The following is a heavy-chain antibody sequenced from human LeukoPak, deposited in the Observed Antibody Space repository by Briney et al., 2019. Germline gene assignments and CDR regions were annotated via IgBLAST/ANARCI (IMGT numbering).Heavy chain of an antibody. Sequence: SETLSLTCTVSGGSISSSSYYWGWIRQPPGKGLEWIGSIYYSGSTYYNPSLKSRVTISVDTSKNQFSLKLSSVTAADTAVYYCARDRLAAAGTGDFYYYYMDVWGKGTTVTVSS. CDR3: ARDRLAAAGTGDFYYYYMDV. CDR2: IYYSGST. CDR1: GGSISSSSYY. D-gene: IGHD6-13*01. V-gene: IGHV4-39*07. J-gene: IGHJ6*03.